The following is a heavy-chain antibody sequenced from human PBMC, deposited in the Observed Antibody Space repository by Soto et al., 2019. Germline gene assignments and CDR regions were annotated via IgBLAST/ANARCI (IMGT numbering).Heavy chain of an antibody. D-gene: IGHD3-16*01. CDR1: GFTFSRFD. J-gene: IGHJ6*04. Sequence: PGGSLRLSCAASGFTFSRFDMHWVRQATGKGLEWVSSISTTGDTYYPGSVKGRFTISRENAKNSLYLQMNSLRDGDTAVYYCAGGGNPSISSMALWGKGTPLTPPS. V-gene: IGHV3-13*01. CDR2: ISTTGDT. CDR3: AGGGNPSISSMAL.